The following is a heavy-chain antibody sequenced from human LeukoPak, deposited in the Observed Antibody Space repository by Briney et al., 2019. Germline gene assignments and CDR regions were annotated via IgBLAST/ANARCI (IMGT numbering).Heavy chain of an antibody. V-gene: IGHV1-69*06. CDR3: ARDRSGSEEDFDY. CDR2: IIPIFGTA. J-gene: IGHJ4*02. CDR1: GGTFSSYA. Sequence: SVKVSCKASGGTFSSYAISWVRQAPGQGLEWMGRIIPIFGTANYAQKFQGRVTITADKSTSTAYMELSSLRSEDTAVYYCARDRSGSEEDFDYWGQGTLVTVSS. D-gene: IGHD1-26*01.